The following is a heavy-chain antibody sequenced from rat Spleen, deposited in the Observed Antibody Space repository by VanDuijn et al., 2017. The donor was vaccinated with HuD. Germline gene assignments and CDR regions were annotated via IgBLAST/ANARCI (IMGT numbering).Heavy chain of an antibody. Sequence: EVQLVESGGGLVQPGRSLKLSCAASGFTFSNYCLTWVRQSPTKSLDWVASISSEGGRNFYRYSVKGRFPISRDNAKSSLYLQMDSLRSEDTATYYCARQGGYNSYVMDAWGQGASVTVSS. CDR1: GFTFSNYC. CDR2: ISSEGGRN. V-gene: IGHV5-25*01. J-gene: IGHJ4*01. D-gene: IGHD1-4*01. CDR3: ARQGGYNSYVMDA.